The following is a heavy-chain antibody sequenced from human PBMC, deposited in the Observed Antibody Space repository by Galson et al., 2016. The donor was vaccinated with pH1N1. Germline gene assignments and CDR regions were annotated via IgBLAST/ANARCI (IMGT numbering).Heavy chain of an antibody. D-gene: IGHD3-10*01. J-gene: IGHJ6*02. V-gene: IGHV4-39*01. CDR2: IYNSGST. CDR3: ARQRWWVGEFRAIDV. Sequence: ETLSLTCTVSGDSISRNSYYWGWIRQPPGKGLEWIGIIYNSGSTYYNPSLESRVTISIDTSKNHFSLKLNSVTAADTAVYYCARQRWWVGEFRAIDVWGQGTTVTVSS. CDR1: GDSISRNSYY.